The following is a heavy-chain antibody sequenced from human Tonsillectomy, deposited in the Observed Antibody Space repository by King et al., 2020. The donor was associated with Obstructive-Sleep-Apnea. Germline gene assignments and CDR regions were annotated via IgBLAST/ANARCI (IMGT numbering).Heavy chain of an antibody. J-gene: IGHJ4*02. CDR2: ISGNGADT. V-gene: IGHV3-23*01. CDR3: TKGSLASSSFLDF. CDR1: GFTFAGNA. Sequence: VQLLESGGGLVQPGGSLRLSCAASGFTFAGNAMAWVRQAPGKGLEWVSAISGNGADTFYADSLKGRFTISRDNSKNILYLQIDNLGAEDTAVYYCTKGSLASSSFLDFWGQGTLVTVSS. D-gene: IGHD3-10*01.